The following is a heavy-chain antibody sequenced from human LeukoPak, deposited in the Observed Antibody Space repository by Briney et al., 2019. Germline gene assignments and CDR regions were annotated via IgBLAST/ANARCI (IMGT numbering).Heavy chain of an antibody. CDR2: INHSGST. D-gene: IGHD3-10*01. Sequence: PSETLSLTCTVSGDSINSLDLWSWVRQPPGKGLEWIGEINHSGSTNYNPSLKSRVTISVDTSKNQFSLKLSSVTAADTAVYYCARVGYYGSGSYSKGGYWGQGTLVTVSS. V-gene: IGHV4-4*02. CDR3: ARVGYYGSGSYSKGGY. CDR1: GDSINSLDL. J-gene: IGHJ4*02.